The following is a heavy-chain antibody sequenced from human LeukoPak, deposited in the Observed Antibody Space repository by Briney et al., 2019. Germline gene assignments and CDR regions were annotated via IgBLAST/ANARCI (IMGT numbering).Heavy chain of an antibody. J-gene: IGHJ6*03. D-gene: IGHD3-16*01. CDR3: AKGSGTSYAYYMDV. CDR2: ISGSGGST. CDR1: GFTFSSYA. V-gene: IGHV3-23*01. Sequence: PGGSLRLSCAASGFTFSSYAMRWVRQAPGKGLEWVSTISGSGGSTYYADSVRGRFTISRDNSKSTLYLEMNSLRAEDTAVYYCAKGSGTSYAYYMDVWGKGTTVTVSS.